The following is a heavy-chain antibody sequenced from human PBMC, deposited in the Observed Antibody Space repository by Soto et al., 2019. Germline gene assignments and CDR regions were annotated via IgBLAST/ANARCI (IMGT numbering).Heavy chain of an antibody. CDR2: IYPDDLRI. CDR3: ATRRFSSPESGP. CDR1: GDSFTTDW. J-gene: IGHJ5*02. D-gene: IGHD3-10*01. Sequence: PGESLKISCKTSGDSFTTDWIGWVRQMPGKGLEWMGVIYPDDLRIRYSPSFQGQVTISVDKSINTAYLQWSSLKASDTAMYYCATRRFSSPESGPWGLGTLVTVSS. V-gene: IGHV5-51*01.